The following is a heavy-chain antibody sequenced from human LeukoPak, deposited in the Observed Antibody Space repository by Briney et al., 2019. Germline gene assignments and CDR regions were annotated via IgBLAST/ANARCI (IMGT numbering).Heavy chain of an antibody. Sequence: ASVKVSCKASGGTFSSYAISWVRQAPGQGLEWMGRIIPILGIANYAQKFQGRVTITADKSTSTAYMGLSSLRSEDTAVYYCASSMITFGGVPYYFDYWGQGTLVTVSS. CDR2: IIPILGIA. CDR1: GGTFSSYA. V-gene: IGHV1-69*04. CDR3: ASSMITFGGVPYYFDY. J-gene: IGHJ4*02. D-gene: IGHD3-16*01.